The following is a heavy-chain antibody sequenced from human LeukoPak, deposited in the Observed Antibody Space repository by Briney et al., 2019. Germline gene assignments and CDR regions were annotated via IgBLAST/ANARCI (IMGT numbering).Heavy chain of an antibody. D-gene: IGHD3-9*01. J-gene: IGHJ6*02. CDR3: ARGSRYFDWPPYYYYGMDV. Sequence: ASVKVSCKASGYTFTSYDINWVRQATGQGLEWMGWMNPNSGNTGYAQKFQGRVTMTRNTSISTAYMELSSLRSEDTAVYYCARGSRYFDWPPYYYYGMDVWGQGTTVTVSS. V-gene: IGHV1-8*01. CDR2: MNPNSGNT. CDR1: GYTFTSYD.